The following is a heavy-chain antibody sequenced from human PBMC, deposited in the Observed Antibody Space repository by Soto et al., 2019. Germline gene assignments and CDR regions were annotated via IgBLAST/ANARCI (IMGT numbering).Heavy chain of an antibody. CDR2: ISAYNGNT. CDR1: GYTFTSYG. V-gene: IGHV1-18*01. J-gene: IGHJ4*02. Sequence: ASVKVSCKASGYTFTSYGISWVRQAPGQGLEWMGWISAYNGNTNYAQKLQGRVTMTTDTSTSTAYMELRSLRSDDTAVYYCARVLRFLESYYFDYWGQGTLVTVSS. D-gene: IGHD3-3*01. CDR3: ARVLRFLESYYFDY.